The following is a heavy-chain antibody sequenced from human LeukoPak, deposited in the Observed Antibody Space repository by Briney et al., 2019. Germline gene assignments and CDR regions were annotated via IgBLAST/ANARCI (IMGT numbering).Heavy chain of an antibody. D-gene: IGHD3-22*01. CDR3: ARSYYDSSGYLDHDAFDI. CDR1: GFTFSSYG. CDR2: IWYDGSNK. Sequence: GGSLRLSCAASGFTFSSYGMHWVRQAPGKGLEWVAVIWYDGSNKYYADSVKGRFTISRDNAKNTLYLQMNSLRAEDTAVYYCARSYYDSSGYLDHDAFDIWGQGTMVTVSS. J-gene: IGHJ3*02. V-gene: IGHV3-33*01.